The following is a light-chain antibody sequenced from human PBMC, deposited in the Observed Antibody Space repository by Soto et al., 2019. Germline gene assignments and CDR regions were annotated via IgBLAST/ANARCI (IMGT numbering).Light chain of an antibody. Sequence: DIQMTQSPSTLSASVGDRVTITCRASQSLNDWLAWFQQKPGKAPNLLIYKGSNLESGVPSRFSGSGSGTEFTLTISSLQPDDFATYYCQQYNGYSWAFGQGTKVEIK. CDR1: QSLNDW. CDR2: KGS. V-gene: IGKV1-5*03. CDR3: QQYNGYSWA. J-gene: IGKJ1*01.